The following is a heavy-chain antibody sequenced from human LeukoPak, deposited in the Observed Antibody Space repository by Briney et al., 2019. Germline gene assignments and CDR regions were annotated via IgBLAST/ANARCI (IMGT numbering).Heavy chain of an antibody. V-gene: IGHV3-9*03. D-gene: IGHD3-9*01. CDR3: AKDASGYPRSPFDY. CDR2: ISWNSGSI. CDR1: GFTFDDYA. J-gene: IGHJ4*02. Sequence: GRSLRLSCAASGFTFDDYAMHWVRQAPGKGLEWVSGISWNSGSIGYADSVKGRFTISRDNAKNSLYLQMNSLRAEDMALYYCAKDASGYPRSPFDYWGQGILVTVSS.